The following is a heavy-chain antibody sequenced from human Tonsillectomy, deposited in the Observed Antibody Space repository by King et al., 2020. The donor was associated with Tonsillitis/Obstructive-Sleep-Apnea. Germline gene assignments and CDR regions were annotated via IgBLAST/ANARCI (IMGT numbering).Heavy chain of an antibody. V-gene: IGHV3-23*04. CDR3: AKVGEYNDYSYMDV. Sequence: VQLVESGGGLVQPGGSLRLSCAAYGFTFRSYAMSWVRQAQGKGLAWVSAISGSGGSTYYADSVKGRFTISRDNSKNTLYLQMNSLRADDTAIYYCAKVGEYNDYSYMDVWGTGPTVTVAS. CDR2: ISGSGGST. D-gene: IGHD3-10*01. J-gene: IGHJ6*03. CDR1: GFTFRSYA.